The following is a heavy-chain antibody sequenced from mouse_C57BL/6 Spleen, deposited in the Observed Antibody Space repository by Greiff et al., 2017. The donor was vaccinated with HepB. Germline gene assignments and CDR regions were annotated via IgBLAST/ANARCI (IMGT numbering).Heavy chain of an antibody. CDR2: IHPNSGST. Sequence: VQRVESGAELVKPGASVKLSCKASGYTFTSYWMHWVKQRPGQGLEWIGMIHPNSGSTNYNEKFKSKATLTVDKSSSTAYMQLSSLTSEDSAVYYCARSSYYGSSYGYFDVWGTGTTVTVSS. J-gene: IGHJ1*03. CDR3: ARSSYYGSSYGYFDV. CDR1: GYTFTSYW. V-gene: IGHV1-64*01. D-gene: IGHD1-1*01.